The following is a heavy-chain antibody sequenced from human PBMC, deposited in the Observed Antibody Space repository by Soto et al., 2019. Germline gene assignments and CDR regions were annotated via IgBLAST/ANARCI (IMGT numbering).Heavy chain of an antibody. V-gene: IGHV3-30-3*01. D-gene: IGHD4-17*01. CDR2: ISYDGSNK. CDR1: GFTFSSYA. J-gene: IGHJ4*02. CDR3: ARDSDYGADTGEGFDY. Sequence: GGSLRLSCAASGFTFSSYAMHWVRQAPGKGLEWVAVISYDGSNKYYADSVKGRFTISRDNSKNTLYLQMNSLRAEDTAVYYCARDSDYGADTGEGFDYWGQGTLVTVSS.